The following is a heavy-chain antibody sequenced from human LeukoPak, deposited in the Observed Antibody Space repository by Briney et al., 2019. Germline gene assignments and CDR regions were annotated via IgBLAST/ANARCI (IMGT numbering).Heavy chain of an antibody. CDR2: IRYDGSKS. J-gene: IGHJ3*02. V-gene: IGHV3-30*02. D-gene: IGHD1-26*01. Sequence: PGGSLRLSCAASGFTFNSYGMHCVRQAPGKGLEWVAFIRYDGSKSYFADSVKGRFALSRDNSKNTLYLQMSSLRPEDTAVYFCAKDGGSGSYFAFDIWGHGTMVSVSS. CDR3: AKDGGSGSYFAFDI. CDR1: GFTFNSYG.